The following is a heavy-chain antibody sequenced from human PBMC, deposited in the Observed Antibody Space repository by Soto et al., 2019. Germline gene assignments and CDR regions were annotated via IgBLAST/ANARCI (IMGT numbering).Heavy chain of an antibody. CDR2: ISISSSTI. J-gene: IGHJ4*02. V-gene: IGHV3-48*02. Sequence: GGSLRLSCAASGFTFSSYNMNWVRQAPGKGLEWVSYISISSSTIYYADSVKGRFTISRDNAKNSLYLQMNSLRDEDTAVYYCASIVYSSSLNFDYWGQGTLVTISS. CDR3: ASIVYSSSLNFDY. D-gene: IGHD6-6*01. CDR1: GFTFSSYN.